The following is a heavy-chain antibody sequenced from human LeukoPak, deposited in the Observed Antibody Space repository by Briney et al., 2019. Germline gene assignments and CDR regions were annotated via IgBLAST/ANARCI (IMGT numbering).Heavy chain of an antibody. CDR3: AKHPYGDYRNWFDP. V-gene: IGHV4-39*01. D-gene: IGHD4-17*01. CDR2: ISYSGST. J-gene: IGHJ5*02. CDR1: GGSITIMNYY. Sequence: SETLSLTCTVSGGSITIMNYYWGWIRQPPGKGLEWIGSISYSGSTYYNPSLKSRVTISADTSKNQFSLKLSSVTAADTAVFYCAKHPYGDYRNWFDPWGQGTMVIVSS.